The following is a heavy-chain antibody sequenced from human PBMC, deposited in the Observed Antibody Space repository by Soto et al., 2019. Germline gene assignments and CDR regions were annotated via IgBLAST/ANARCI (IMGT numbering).Heavy chain of an antibody. J-gene: IGHJ4*02. V-gene: IGHV3-23*01. CDR1: GFTFSSYA. CDR2: ISGSGGST. D-gene: IGHD5-12*01. Sequence: GGSLRLSCAASGFTFSSYAMSWVRQAPGKGLEWVSAISGSGGSTYYADSVKGRFTISRANSKNTLYLQMNSLRAEDTAVYYCAKDRESGYDWYYFDYWGQGTLVTVSS. CDR3: AKDRESGYDWYYFDY.